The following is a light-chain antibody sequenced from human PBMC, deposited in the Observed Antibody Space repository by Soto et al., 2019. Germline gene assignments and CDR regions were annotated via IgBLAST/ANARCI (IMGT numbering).Light chain of an antibody. V-gene: IGLV2-14*01. CDR3: KSFTTSDTYV. CDR1: SSDVGAYNY. Sequence: ALTQPASLSGSPGQSIAISCTGTSSDVGAYNYVSWYLQYPGKAPKLVIFDVSFRPSGVSNRFSGSKSGNTASLTISGLQAEDEADYYCKSFTTSDTYVFGTGTKVTVL. J-gene: IGLJ1*01. CDR2: DVS.